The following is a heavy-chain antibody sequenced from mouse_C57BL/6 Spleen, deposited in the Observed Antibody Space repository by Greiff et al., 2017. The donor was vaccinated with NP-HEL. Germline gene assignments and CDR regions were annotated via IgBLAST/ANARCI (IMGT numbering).Heavy chain of an antibody. J-gene: IGHJ2*01. CDR3: ARIVYDYDEGDY. V-gene: IGHV8-8*01. CDR1: GFSLSTFGMG. D-gene: IGHD2-4*01. CDR2: IWWDDDK. Sequence: QVTLKVSGPGILQPSQTLSLTCSFSGFSLSTFGMGVGWIRQPSGKGLEWLAHIWWDDDKYYNPALKSRLPIPKDTSKNQVFLTFANVDIADTATYYCARIVYDYDEGDYWGQGTTLTVSS.